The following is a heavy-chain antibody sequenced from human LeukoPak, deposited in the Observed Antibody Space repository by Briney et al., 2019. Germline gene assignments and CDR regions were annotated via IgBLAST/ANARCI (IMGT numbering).Heavy chain of an antibody. CDR3: ARHLNTRYYDFWSGYPDAFDI. CDR2: IYTSGST. CDR1: GGSISSHY. D-gene: IGHD3-3*01. V-gene: IGHV4-4*07. J-gene: IGHJ3*02. Sequence: PSETLSLTCTVFGGSISSHYWSWIRQPAGKGLEWIGRIYTSGSTNYNPSLKSRVTISVDTSKNQFSLKLSSVTAADTAVYYCARHLNTRYYDFWSGYPDAFDIWGQGTMVTVSS.